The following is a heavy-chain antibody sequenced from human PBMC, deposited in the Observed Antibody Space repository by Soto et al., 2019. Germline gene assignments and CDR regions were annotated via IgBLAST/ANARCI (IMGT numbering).Heavy chain of an antibody. CDR2: INAGNGNT. CDR3: ARDPAGMGIAAQTTLEDY. D-gene: IGHD6-13*01. Sequence: ASVKVSCKASGYTFTSYAMHWVRQAPGQRLEWMGWINAGNGNTKYSQKFQGRVTITRDTSASTAYMELRSLRSDDTAVYYCARDPAGMGIAAQTTLEDYWGQGTLVTVSS. V-gene: IGHV1-3*01. CDR1: GYTFTSYA. J-gene: IGHJ4*02.